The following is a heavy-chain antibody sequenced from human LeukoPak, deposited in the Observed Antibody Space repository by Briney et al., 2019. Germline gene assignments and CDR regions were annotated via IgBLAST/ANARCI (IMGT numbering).Heavy chain of an antibody. D-gene: IGHD2-21*02. Sequence: SETLSLTCTVSGGSISSGGYYWSWIRQHPGKGLEWIGYIYYSGSTYYNPSLKSRVTISVDTSKNQFSLKLSSVTAADTAVYYCASYCGGDSYSEGYYFDYWGQGTLVTVSS. V-gene: IGHV4-31*03. CDR1: GGSISSGGYY. CDR3: ASYCGGDSYSEGYYFDY. J-gene: IGHJ4*02. CDR2: IYYSGST.